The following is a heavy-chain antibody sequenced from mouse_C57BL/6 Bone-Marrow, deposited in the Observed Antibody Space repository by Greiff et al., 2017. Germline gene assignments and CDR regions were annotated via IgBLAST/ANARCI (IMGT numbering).Heavy chain of an antibody. J-gene: IGHJ1*03. CDR3: ARYYYGSSYTYWYFDV. CDR2: INPNYGTT. D-gene: IGHD1-1*01. V-gene: IGHV1-39*01. Sequence: VHVKQSGPELVKPGASVKISCKASGYSFTDYNMNWVKQSNGKSLEWIGVINPNYGTTSYNQKFKGKATLTVDQSSSTAYMQLNSLTSEDSAVYYCARYYYGSSYTYWYFDVWGTGTTVTVSS. CDR1: GYSFTDYN.